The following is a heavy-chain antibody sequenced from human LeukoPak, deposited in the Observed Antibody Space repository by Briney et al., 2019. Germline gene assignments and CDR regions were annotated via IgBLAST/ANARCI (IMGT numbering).Heavy chain of an antibody. J-gene: IGHJ4*02. D-gene: IGHD3-22*01. CDR3: ARSYYFDTSGFYYFDY. V-gene: IGHV5-51*01. Sequence: GESLKISCKGSGYDFTFYWIGWVRQLPGKGLEWMGIIYPGDSETKYSPSFQGQVTISADRSINTAYLQWSSLKASDTAIYYCARSYYFDTSGFYYFDYWGQGTLVTVSS. CDR1: GYDFTFYW. CDR2: IYPGDSET.